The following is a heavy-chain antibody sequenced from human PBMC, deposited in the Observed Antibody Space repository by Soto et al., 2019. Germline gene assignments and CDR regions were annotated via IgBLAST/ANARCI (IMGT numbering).Heavy chain of an antibody. CDR2: ISSSGSTI. J-gene: IGHJ4*02. CDR3: ARVRSDYGDCVDY. Sequence: GGSLRLSCASSGFTFSDYYMSWIRQAPGTGLEWVSYISSSGSTIYKADPVKGRYNNSSDNAKNSLFLLMNSLRAVYIAVYYCARVRSDYGDCVDYWGQGTLVSVS. D-gene: IGHD4-17*01. CDR1: GFTFSDYY. V-gene: IGHV3-11*01.